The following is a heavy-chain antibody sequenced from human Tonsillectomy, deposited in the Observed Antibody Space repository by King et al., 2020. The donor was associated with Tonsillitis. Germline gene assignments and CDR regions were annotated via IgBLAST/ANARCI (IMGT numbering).Heavy chain of an antibody. CDR2: IVPMLGTS. Sequence: QLVQSGAEVKKPGSSVKVSCKASGNIYSNHPITWVRQAPGQGLEWLGRIVPMLGTSTYARRVQDRVTITADTYRKTTFMELTRLTSDDTAIYYCAREGLRHCSGAYCPIDIWGQGTLVIVSS. V-gene: IGHV1-69*06. CDR3: AREGLRHCSGAYCPIDI. D-gene: IGHD6-19*01. CDR1: GNIYSNHP. J-gene: IGHJ4*02.